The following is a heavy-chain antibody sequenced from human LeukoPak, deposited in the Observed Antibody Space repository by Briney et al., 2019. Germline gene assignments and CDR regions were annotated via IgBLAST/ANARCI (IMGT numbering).Heavy chain of an antibody. CDR1: GFTVSDFY. CDR3: ARGYSSNWYGWDY. D-gene: IGHD6-13*01. Sequence: PGGSLRLSCAASGFTVSDFYMSWVRQAPGKGLEWVSFISGSGSITYYADSVGGRFTISRDNAKNSLYLQMNSLRAEDTAVYYCARGYSSNWYGWDYWGQGTLVTVSS. CDR2: ISGSGSIT. J-gene: IGHJ4*02. V-gene: IGHV3-11*04.